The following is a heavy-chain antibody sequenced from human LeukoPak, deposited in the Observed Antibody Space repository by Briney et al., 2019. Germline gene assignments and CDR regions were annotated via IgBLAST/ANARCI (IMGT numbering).Heavy chain of an antibody. V-gene: IGHV3-23*01. CDR3: AKNGGSQCYSHLDS. CDR2: TSGSGGST. D-gene: IGHD2-15*01. CDR1: GFTFSSYA. Sequence: GGSLRLSCAASGFTFSSYAMSWVRQASGKGLEWVSGTSGSGGSTYYAGSVKGRFTISRDNSKNTLYLQMNSLRVEDTAVYYCAKNGGSQCYSHLDSWGQGTLVTVSS. J-gene: IGHJ4*02.